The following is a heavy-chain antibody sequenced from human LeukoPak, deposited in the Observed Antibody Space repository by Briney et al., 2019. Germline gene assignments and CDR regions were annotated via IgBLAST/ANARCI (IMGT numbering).Heavy chain of an antibody. CDR2: IYYSGNT. CDR1: GGSISSSSYY. D-gene: IGHD3-10*01. J-gene: IGHJ4*02. V-gene: IGHV4-39*07. CDR3: ARRLRLGSYFDY. Sequence: SETLSLTCTVSGGSISSSSYYWGWIRQPPGKGLEWIGCIYYSGNTYYNPSLKSRVTISVDTPKNQFSLKLSSVTATDTAVYYCARRLRLGSYFDYWGQGTLVTVSS.